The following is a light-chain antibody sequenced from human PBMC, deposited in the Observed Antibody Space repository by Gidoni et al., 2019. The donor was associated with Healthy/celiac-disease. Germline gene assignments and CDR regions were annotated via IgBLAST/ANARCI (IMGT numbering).Light chain of an antibody. V-gene: IGKV3-20*01. CDR2: GAS. Sequence: DIVLTHSPGTLSLSPGERATLSCRASQSVSSSYLAWYQQKPGQAPRLLIYGASSRATGIPDRFSGSGSGTDFTLTISRLEPEDFAVYYCQQYGSSPLVTFGPGTKVDIK. CDR3: QQYGSSPLVT. CDR1: QSVSSSY. J-gene: IGKJ3*01.